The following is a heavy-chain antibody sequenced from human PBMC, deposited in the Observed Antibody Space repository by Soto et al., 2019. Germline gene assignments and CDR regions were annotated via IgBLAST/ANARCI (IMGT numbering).Heavy chain of an antibody. CDR1: GGSISSGNYY. Sequence: QVQLQESGPGLVKPSQTLSLTCTVSGGSISSGNYYWSWIRQPPGKGLEWIGYIYNSGSTYYNPSPKRRLTISIDTSKNQFSLKLNSVTAADTAIYYCVGPEVGAFDIWGQGTMVTVSS. CDR2: IYNSGST. V-gene: IGHV4-30-4*01. CDR3: VGPEVGAFDI. J-gene: IGHJ3*02. D-gene: IGHD3-10*01.